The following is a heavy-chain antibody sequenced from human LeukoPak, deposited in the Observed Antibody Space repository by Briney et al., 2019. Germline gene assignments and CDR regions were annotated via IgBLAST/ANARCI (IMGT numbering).Heavy chain of an antibody. CDR1: GSTFSSYW. CDR3: ARGKVSTYFDY. CDR2: IKQDGSEK. J-gene: IGHJ4*02. Sequence: HPGGSLRLSCAASGSTFSSYWMSWVRQAPGKGLDWVANIKQDGSEKYYVDSVKGRFTISRDNAKNSLYLQMNSLRAEDTAVYYCARGKVSTYFDYWGQGTLVTVSS. V-gene: IGHV3-7*01. D-gene: IGHD5/OR15-5a*01.